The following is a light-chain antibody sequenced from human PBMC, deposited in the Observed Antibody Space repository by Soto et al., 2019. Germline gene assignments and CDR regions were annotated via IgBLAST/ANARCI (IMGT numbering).Light chain of an antibody. J-gene: IGKJ1*01. CDR1: QSISSW. CDR3: QQYNSQWT. Sequence: MSKSPSTLSAWLGDRVTITCRASQSISSWLAWYQQKPGRAPKLLIYKASSLESGVPSRFSGSGSGTEFTLTISSLQPDDFATYYCQQYNSQWTFGQGT. V-gene: IGKV1-5*03. CDR2: KAS.